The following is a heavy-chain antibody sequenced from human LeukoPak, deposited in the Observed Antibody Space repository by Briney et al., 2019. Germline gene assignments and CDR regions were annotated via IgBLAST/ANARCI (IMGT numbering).Heavy chain of an antibody. CDR1: GGSFSGYY. Sequence: SETLSLTCAVYGGSFSGYYWSWIRQPPGKGLEWIGEINHSGSTNYNPSLKSQVTISVDTSKNQFSLKLSSVTAADTAVYYCARGPTTSPTDVWGKGTTVTVSS. CDR3: ARGPTTSPTDV. D-gene: IGHD1-26*01. J-gene: IGHJ6*04. CDR2: INHSGST. V-gene: IGHV4-34*01.